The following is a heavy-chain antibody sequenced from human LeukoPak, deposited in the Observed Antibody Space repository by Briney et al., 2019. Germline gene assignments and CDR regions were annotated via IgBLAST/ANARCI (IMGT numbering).Heavy chain of an antibody. D-gene: IGHD3-3*01. Sequence: SVKVSCKASGGTFSSYAISWVRQAPGQGLEWMGGIIPIFGTANYAQKFQGRVTITADESTSTAYMELSSLRSEDTAVYYCARCPAYYDFWSGYYSHWGQGTLVTVSS. J-gene: IGHJ4*02. CDR3: ARCPAYYDFWSGYYSH. CDR2: IIPIFGTA. V-gene: IGHV1-69*13. CDR1: GGTFSSYA.